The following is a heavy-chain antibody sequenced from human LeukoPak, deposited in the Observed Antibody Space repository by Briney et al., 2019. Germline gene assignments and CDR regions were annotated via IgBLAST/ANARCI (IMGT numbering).Heavy chain of an antibody. D-gene: IGHD6-6*01. V-gene: IGHV3-48*04. J-gene: IGHJ6*03. CDR1: GFTFSSYS. CDR3: ARDQEQLVPYYCYYMDV. CDR2: ISSSSSTI. Sequence: PGGSLRLSCAASGFTFSSYSMNWARQAPGKGLEWVSYISSSSSTIYYADSVKGRFTISRDNAKNSLYLQMNSLRAEDTAVYYCARDQEQLVPYYCYYMDVWGKGTTVTVSS.